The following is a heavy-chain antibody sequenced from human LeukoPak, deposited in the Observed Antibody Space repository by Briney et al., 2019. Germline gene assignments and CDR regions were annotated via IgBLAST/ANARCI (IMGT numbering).Heavy chain of an antibody. CDR2: ISSSSSYI. CDR1: GFTFSTYN. D-gene: IGHD1-1*01. CDR3: ARDSGAGDYFDY. J-gene: IGHJ4*02. Sequence: GGSLGLSCAVSGFTFSTYNMNWVRQAPGKGLEWVSSISSSSSYIYYADSVKGRFTISRDNAKNSLYLQMNSLRAEDTAVYYCARDSGAGDYFDYWGQGTLVSVSS. V-gene: IGHV3-21*01.